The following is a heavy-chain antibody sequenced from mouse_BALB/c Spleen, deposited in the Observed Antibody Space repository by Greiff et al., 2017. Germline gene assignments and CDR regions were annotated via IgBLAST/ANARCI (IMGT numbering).Heavy chain of an antibody. CDR3: AMYGYDGNWYFDV. CDR2: ISYSGST. J-gene: IGHJ1*01. CDR1: GYSITSDYA. Sequence: EVKLMESGPGLVKPSQSLSLTCTVTGYSITSDYAWNWIRQFPGNKLEWMGYISYSGSTSYNPSLKSRISITRDTSKNQFFLQLNSVTTEDTATYYCAMYGYDGNWYFDVWGAGTTVTVSS. V-gene: IGHV3-2*02. D-gene: IGHD2-2*01.